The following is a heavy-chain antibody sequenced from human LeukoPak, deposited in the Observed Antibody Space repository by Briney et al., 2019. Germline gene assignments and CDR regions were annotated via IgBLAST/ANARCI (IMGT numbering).Heavy chain of an antibody. CDR1: GFTFRSYT. Sequence: GGSLRLSCAASGFTFRSYTMHWVRQAPGKGLGCVAMISSDGDNRYYTDSMKGRFTISRDNSKDTLYLQMNSLRPDDTAVYYCAKTHPLYTFGPPESWGQGALVIVSS. V-gene: IGHV3-30*04. CDR3: AKTHPLYTFGPPES. J-gene: IGHJ5*02. D-gene: IGHD5-18*01. CDR2: ISSDGDNR.